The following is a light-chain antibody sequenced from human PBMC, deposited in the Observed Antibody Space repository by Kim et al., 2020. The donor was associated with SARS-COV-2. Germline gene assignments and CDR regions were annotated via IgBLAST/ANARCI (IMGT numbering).Light chain of an antibody. CDR1: QGIRTD. CDR2: AAY. J-gene: IGKJ1*01. CDR3: LQHYTHPWT. V-gene: IGKV1-17*01. Sequence: DIQMTQSPSSLSASVGDRVTITCRASQGIRTDLGWYQQKPGKAPKRLIYAAYTLQSGVPARFSGSGSGTQFTLTISSLQPEDFATYYCLQHYTHPWTFGQGTKVDIK.